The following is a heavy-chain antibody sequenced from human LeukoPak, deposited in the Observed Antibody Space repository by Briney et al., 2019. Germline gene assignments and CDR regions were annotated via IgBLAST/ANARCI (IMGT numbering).Heavy chain of an antibody. J-gene: IGHJ4*02. V-gene: IGHV3-49*04. CDR3: TTWGSYRYTVVSDY. D-gene: IGHD3-16*02. CDR2: ISSKAYGGTT. CDR1: GFTFGDYA. Sequence: GGSLRLSCTASGFTFGDYAMSWVRQAPGKGLEWVGFISSKAYGGTTEYAASVKGRFTISRDDSKSIAYLQMNSLKTEDTAVYYCTTWGSYRYTVVSDYWGQGTLVTVSS.